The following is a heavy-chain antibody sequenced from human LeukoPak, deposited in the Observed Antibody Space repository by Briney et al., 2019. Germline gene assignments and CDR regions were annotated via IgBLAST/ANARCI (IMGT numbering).Heavy chain of an antibody. V-gene: IGHV3-30*04. D-gene: IGHD5-12*01. CDR2: ISVDGSNK. J-gene: IGHJ3*02. Sequence: GGSLRLSCAASGFTFRTYAMHWVRQAPGKGLEWVAVISVDGSNKYYADSVKGRFTISRDNSKNTLYLQMNSLRAEDTAVYYCARVVAPDAFDIWGQGTMVTVSS. CDR1: GFTFRTYA. CDR3: ARVVAPDAFDI.